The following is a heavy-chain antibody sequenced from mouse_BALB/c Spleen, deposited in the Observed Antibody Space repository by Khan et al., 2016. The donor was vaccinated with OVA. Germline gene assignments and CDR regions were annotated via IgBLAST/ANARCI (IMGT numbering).Heavy chain of an antibody. D-gene: IGHD2-2*01. CDR2: IYPGDGDT. J-gene: IGHJ3*01. Sequence: QVQLQQPGAELARPGASVKLSCKASGYTFTNYWVQWIRQRPGQGLEWIGAIYPGDGDTKSTQKFKVKATLTADESSTTAYMQLSSLASEDSAVYYCARGGGDYGYDGWLAYWGQGTRVTVSA. V-gene: IGHV1-87*01. CDR3: ARGGGDYGYDGWLAY. CDR1: GYTFTNYW.